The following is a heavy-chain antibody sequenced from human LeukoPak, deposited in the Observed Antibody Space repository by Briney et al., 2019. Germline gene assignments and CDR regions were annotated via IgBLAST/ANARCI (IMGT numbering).Heavy chain of an antibody. D-gene: IGHD3-16*01. Sequence: ASVKVSCKPSGYSFTDYYIHWVRQAPGQGLEWMGWINPNSGGTNYAQKFQGRVTMTRDTSISTAYMELSRLRSDDTAVYYCARSLKMGGDHLGQGTLVTVSS. V-gene: IGHV1-2*02. CDR3: ARSLKMGGDH. CDR1: GYSFTDYY. J-gene: IGHJ4*02. CDR2: INPNSGGT.